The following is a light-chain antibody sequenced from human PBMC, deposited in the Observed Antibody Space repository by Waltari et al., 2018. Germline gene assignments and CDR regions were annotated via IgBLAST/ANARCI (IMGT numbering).Light chain of an antibody. J-gene: IGKJ4*01. CDR2: AAS. CDR1: QPVGSY. V-gene: IGKV1-39*01. CDR3: QQSYKTLPT. Sequence: IQMTQSPSSLSASVGDRVTITCRASQPVGSYLNWYQQKSGKAPRLLIYAASDLQSGVPSRFTGSLSETDFTLTISPLQPEDFATYYWQQSYKTLPTFGGGTTVEIK.